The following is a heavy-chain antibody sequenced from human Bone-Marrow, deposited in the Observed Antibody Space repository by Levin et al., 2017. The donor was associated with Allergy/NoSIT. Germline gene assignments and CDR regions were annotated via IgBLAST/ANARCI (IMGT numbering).Heavy chain of an antibody. V-gene: IGHV4-34*01. CDR3: ASTRMYCGGGSCHPVGDFDS. CDR2: INHSGST. J-gene: IGHJ4*02. D-gene: IGHD2-15*01. CDR1: NGSFSTYF. Sequence: SETLSLTCGVYNGSFSTYFWSWIRQPPGKGLEWIGEINHSGSTNYNPSLKSRVTILVDTSKKQFSLKLSSVTAADTAVYYCASTRMYCGGGSCHPVGDFDSWGQGTLVTVSS.